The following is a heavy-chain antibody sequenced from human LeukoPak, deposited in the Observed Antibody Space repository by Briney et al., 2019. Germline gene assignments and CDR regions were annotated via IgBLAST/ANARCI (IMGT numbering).Heavy chain of an antibody. CDR1: GYTFTGYY. J-gene: IGHJ6*02. Sequence: ASVKVSCKASGYTFTGYYMHWVRQAPGQGLEWMGRINPNSGGTNYAQKFQGRVTMTRDTSISTAYMELSRLRSDDTAVYYCARNRKVVVAATWRYYYYYGMDVWGQGTTVTVSS. V-gene: IGHV1-2*06. CDR3: ARNRKVVVAATWRYYYYYGMDV. D-gene: IGHD2-15*01. CDR2: INPNSGGT.